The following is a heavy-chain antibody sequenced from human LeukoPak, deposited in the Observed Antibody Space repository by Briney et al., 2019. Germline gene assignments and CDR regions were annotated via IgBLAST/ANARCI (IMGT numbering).Heavy chain of an antibody. V-gene: IGHV3-23*01. CDR1: GFTFSSNA. D-gene: IGHD2-2*01. CDR2: ISISGGST. CDR3: AKGGYCSSTSCYGYFDS. J-gene: IGHJ4*02. Sequence: GGSLRLSCAASGFTFSSNAMSWVRQAPGKGLGWVSAISISGGSTYYADSVKGRFTISRDNSENTLYLQMNSLRAEDTAVYYFAKGGYCSSTSCYGYFDSWGQGTLVTVSS.